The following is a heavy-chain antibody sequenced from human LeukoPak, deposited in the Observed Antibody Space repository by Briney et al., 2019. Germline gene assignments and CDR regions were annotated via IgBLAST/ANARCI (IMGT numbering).Heavy chain of an antibody. CDR3: ARVRESYYDFWSGYPDGGYFDY. CDR1: GGSFSGYY. Sequence: SETLSLTCAVYGGSFSGYYWSWIRQPPGKGLEWIGEINHSGSTNYNPSLKSRVTISVDTSKNQFSLKLSSVTAADTAVYYCARVRESYYDFWSGYPDGGYFDYWGQGTLVTVSS. J-gene: IGHJ4*02. CDR2: INHSGST. V-gene: IGHV4-34*01. D-gene: IGHD3-3*01.